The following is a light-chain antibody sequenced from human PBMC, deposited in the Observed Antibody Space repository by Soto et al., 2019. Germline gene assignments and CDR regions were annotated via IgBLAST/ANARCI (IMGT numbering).Light chain of an antibody. J-gene: IGLJ1*01. CDR3: CSYAGSSTFEV. V-gene: IGLV2-23*03. CDR1: SSDVGSYNL. Sequence: QSALTRPASVSGAAGQAITISCTGTSSDVGSYNLVSWYQQHPGKAPKLMIYEGSKRPSGVSNRFSGSKSDNTASLTISGLQAEDEADYYCCSYAGSSTFEVFGTGTKVTVL. CDR2: EGS.